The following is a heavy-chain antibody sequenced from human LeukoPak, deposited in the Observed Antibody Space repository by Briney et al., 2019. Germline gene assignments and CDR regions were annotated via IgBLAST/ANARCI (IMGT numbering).Heavy chain of an antibody. CDR1: GYTFSGYG. Sequence: ASVNVSCKASGYTFSGYGFSWVRQAPGQGREGMGWISAYNGNTIYAQSYQGRVTMTTDTSTSTAYMELRSLRPDDTAVYYCARGAGSYGDYSLWLGYWGQGTLVTVSS. J-gene: IGHJ4*02. CDR2: ISAYNGNT. CDR3: ARGAGSYGDYSLWLGY. V-gene: IGHV1-18*01. D-gene: IGHD4-17*01.